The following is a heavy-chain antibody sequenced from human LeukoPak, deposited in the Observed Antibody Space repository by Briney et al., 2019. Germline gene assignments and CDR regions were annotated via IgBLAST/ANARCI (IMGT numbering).Heavy chain of an antibody. J-gene: IGHJ6*03. CDR1: GYTFTSYD. D-gene: IGHD3-3*01. V-gene: IGHV1-8*03. Sequence: ASVKVSCKASGYTFTSYDINWVRQATGQGLEWMGWMNPNSGNTGYAQKFQGRVTITRNTSISTAYMELSSLRSEDTAVYYCAIGDYDFLSGYYGYYYYYYMDVWGKGTTVTVSS. CDR3: AIGDYDFLSGYYGYYYYYYMDV. CDR2: MNPNSGNT.